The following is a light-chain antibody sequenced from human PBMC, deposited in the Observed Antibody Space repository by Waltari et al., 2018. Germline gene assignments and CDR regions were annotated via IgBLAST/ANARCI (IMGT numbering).Light chain of an antibody. Sequence: EIVLTQSPATLSLSPGERATLSCRASQTVRSYLAWYQQKPGQAPRLLIFDASSRATGIPAKFSGSGSWTDFTLTVSNLEPEDFAVYYCQQRSNWPYTFGQGTRVEIK. V-gene: IGKV3-11*01. J-gene: IGKJ2*01. CDR2: DAS. CDR3: QQRSNWPYT. CDR1: QTVRSY.